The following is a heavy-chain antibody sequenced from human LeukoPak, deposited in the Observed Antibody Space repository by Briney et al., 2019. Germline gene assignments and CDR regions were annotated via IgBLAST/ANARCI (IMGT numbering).Heavy chain of an antibody. CDR3: AKDARSSSWYPLNYYYYYGMDV. D-gene: IGHD6-13*01. Sequence: GGSLRLSCAASGFTFDDYAMHWVRHAPGKGLEWVSGISWNSGSIGYADSVKGRFTISRDNAKNSLYLQMNSLRAEDTALYYCAKDARSSSWYPLNYYYYYGMDVWGQGTTVTVSS. V-gene: IGHV3-9*01. CDR1: GFTFDDYA. CDR2: ISWNSGSI. J-gene: IGHJ6*02.